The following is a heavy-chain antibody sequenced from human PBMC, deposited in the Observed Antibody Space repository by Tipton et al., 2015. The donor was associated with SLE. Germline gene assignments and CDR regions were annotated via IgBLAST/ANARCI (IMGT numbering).Heavy chain of an antibody. J-gene: IGHJ4*02. CDR3: AREDYYGSGAFDY. Sequence: TLSLTCTVSGGSISSGSYYWSWIRPPAGKGLEWIGHIYTSGSTNYNPSLKSRVTISVDTSKNQFSLKLSSVTAADTAVYYCAREDYYGSGAFDYWGQGTLVTVSS. CDR1: GGSISSGSYY. D-gene: IGHD3-10*01. CDR2: IYTSGST. V-gene: IGHV4-61*09.